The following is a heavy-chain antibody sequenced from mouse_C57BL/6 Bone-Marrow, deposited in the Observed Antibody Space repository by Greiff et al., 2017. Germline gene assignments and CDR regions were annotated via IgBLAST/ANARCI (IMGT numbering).Heavy chain of an antibody. D-gene: IGHD4-1*01. CDR2: IYPGDGDT. J-gene: IGHJ2*01. CDR3: ARDWDYFDY. V-gene: IGHV1-80*01. Sequence: QVQLQQSGAELVKPGASVKISCKASGYAFSTYWMHWVKQRPGKGLEWIGQIYPGDGDTNYNGKFKGKATLTADKSSSTAYMQLSSLTSEDAAVDVCARDWDYFDYWGQGTTLTVSS. CDR1: GYAFSTYW.